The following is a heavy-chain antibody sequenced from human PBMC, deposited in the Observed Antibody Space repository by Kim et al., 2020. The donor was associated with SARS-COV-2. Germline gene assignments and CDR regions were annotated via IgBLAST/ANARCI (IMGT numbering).Heavy chain of an antibody. Sequence: SETLSLICTVSGGSISSSSYYWGWTRRPPGKGLEWIGSIYYSGSTYYNPSLKSRVTISVDTSKNQFSLKLSSVTAADTAVYYCARGGRIVLLWFGELLPTPNWGQGTLVTVSS. V-gene: IGHV4-39*07. CDR1: GGSISSSSYY. CDR2: IYYSGST. J-gene: IGHJ4*02. CDR3: ARGGRIVLLWFGELLPTPN. D-gene: IGHD3-10*01.